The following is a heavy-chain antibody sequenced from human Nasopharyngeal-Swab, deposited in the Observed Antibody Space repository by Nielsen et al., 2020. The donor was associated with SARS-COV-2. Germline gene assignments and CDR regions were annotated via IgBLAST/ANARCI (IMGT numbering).Heavy chain of an antibody. CDR2: ITPIFDTT. D-gene: IGHD2/OR15-2a*01. V-gene: IGHV1-69*06. J-gene: IGHJ6*03. CDR1: GDTFSSYA. CDR3: ARGSEVTLHSAYHNYMDV. Sequence: SVKVFCNASGDTFSSYAIGWVRQAPGQGLEWMGGITPIFDTTNYAQKFQGRLTITADKSTNTAYMELDSLRSEDTAVYYCARGSEVTLHSAYHNYMDVWGKGTTVTVSS.